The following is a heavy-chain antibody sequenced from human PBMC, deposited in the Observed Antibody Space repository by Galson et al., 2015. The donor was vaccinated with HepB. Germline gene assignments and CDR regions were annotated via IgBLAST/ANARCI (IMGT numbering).Heavy chain of an antibody. D-gene: IGHD4-23*01. CDR1: GLSISASGEG. J-gene: IGHJ4*02. CDR3: AKLGNSFFEY. CDR2: IYWDHTK. Sequence: PALVKPTQTLTLTCSLSGLSISASGEGVGWIRQPPGKALEWLSLIYWDHTKRYRPSLENRPTITKETSKNQVVLTMTNMDPVDTGTYYCAKLGNSFFEYWGQGTPVTVSS. V-gene: IGHV2-5*02.